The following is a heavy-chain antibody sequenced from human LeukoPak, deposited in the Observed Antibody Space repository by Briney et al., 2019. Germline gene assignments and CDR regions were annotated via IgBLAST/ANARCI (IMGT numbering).Heavy chain of an antibody. Sequence: GGSLRLSCAASGSTFDDYAMHWVRQAPGKGLEWVSGISWNSGSTGYADSVKGRFTISRDNAKNSLYLQMNSLRAEDTALYYCAKDKSAMVRGVGDAFDIWGQGTMVTVSS. CDR3: AKDKSAMVRGVGDAFDI. CDR2: ISWNSGST. V-gene: IGHV3-9*01. D-gene: IGHD3-10*01. J-gene: IGHJ3*02. CDR1: GSTFDDYA.